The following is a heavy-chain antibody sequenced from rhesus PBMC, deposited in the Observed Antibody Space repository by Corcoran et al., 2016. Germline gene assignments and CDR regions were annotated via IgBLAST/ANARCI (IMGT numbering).Heavy chain of an antibody. D-gene: IGHD6-25*01. CDR1: GYTFTSYG. J-gene: IGHJ4*01. CDR3: ARYAAAAGIDY. V-gene: IGHV7-114*01. CDR2: TNTDTGNP. Sequence: QVQLVQSGAEVKQPGASVKVSCKASGYTFTSYGMNWVRQAHGQRLEWMAWTNTDTGNPTYAHGFKELFTFSMATSSSPAYLQISSLKAEDTAVYYCARYAAAAGIDYWGQGVLVTVAS.